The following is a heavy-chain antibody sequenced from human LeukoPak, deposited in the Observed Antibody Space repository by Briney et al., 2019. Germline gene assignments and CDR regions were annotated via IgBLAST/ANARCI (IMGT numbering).Heavy chain of an antibody. V-gene: IGHV3-30*01. J-gene: IGHJ4*02. CDR3: VRAVEMATINYFDY. CDR1: GFTFSSYA. Sequence: GGSLRLSCAASGFTFSSYAMHWVRQAPGKGLEWVAVISYDGSNKYYADSVKGRFTISRDNSKNTLYLQMNSLRAEDTAVYYCVRAVEMATINYFDYWGQGTLVTVSS. D-gene: IGHD5-24*01. CDR2: ISYDGSNK.